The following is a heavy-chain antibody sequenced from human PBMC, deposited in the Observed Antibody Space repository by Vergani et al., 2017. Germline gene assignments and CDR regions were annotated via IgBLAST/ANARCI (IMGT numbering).Heavy chain of an antibody. CDR3: VGYRSGYYGDFQH. V-gene: IGHV3-74*03. J-gene: IGHJ1*01. CDR1: GFSFNSYW. Sequence: DVHLAESGGGFFQPGGSLRLSCSASGFSFNSYWMHWVRQVPGKGLLWVSRIKSDGSITAYADSVKGRFTISRDNSKNTLYLQMNSLRAEDTAVYYCVGYRSGYYGDFQHWGQGTLVTVSS. D-gene: IGHD3-3*01. CDR2: IKSDGSIT.